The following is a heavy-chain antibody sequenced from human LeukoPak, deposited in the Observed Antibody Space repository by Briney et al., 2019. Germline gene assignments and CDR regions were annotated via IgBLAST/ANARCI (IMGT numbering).Heavy chain of an antibody. CDR1: GGSFSGYY. CDR3: ARGGPSPRLWIQLWLGAFDI. CDR2: INHSGST. V-gene: IGHV4-34*01. D-gene: IGHD5-18*01. J-gene: IGHJ3*02. Sequence: SETLSLTCAVYGGSFSGYYWSWIRQPPGKGLEWIGEINHSGSTNYNPSLKSRVTISVDTSKNQFSLKLSSVTAADTAVYYCARGGPSPRLWIQLWLGAFDIWGQGTMVTVSS.